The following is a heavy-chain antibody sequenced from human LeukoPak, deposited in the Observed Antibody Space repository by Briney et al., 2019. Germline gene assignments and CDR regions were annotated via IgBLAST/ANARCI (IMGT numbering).Heavy chain of an antibody. CDR2: IYRGDT. D-gene: IGHD2-15*01. V-gene: IGHV3-53*01. CDR3: ASYYCSSGSCYFDK. J-gene: IGHJ4*02. CDR1: GFTAGYNY. Sequence: GGSLRLFCAVSGFTAGYNYMSWVRQAPGKGLEWVSVIYRGDTYYADSVKGRFTISRDDSKNTVFLQMNSLRADDTAVYFCASYYCSSGSCYFDKWGQGTLVAVSS.